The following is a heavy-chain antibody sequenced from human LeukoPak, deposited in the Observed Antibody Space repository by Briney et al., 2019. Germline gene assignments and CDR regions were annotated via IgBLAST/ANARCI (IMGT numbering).Heavy chain of an antibody. J-gene: IGHJ4*02. Sequence: GGSLRLSCAASGFTFDDYAMHWVRQAPRKGLEWVSGISWNSGSIGYADSVKGRFTISRDNAKNSLYLQMNSLRAEDTALYYCAKDLQVAAAGISDYWGQGTLVTVSS. V-gene: IGHV3-9*01. D-gene: IGHD6-13*01. CDR1: GFTFDDYA. CDR2: ISWNSGSI. CDR3: AKDLQVAAAGISDY.